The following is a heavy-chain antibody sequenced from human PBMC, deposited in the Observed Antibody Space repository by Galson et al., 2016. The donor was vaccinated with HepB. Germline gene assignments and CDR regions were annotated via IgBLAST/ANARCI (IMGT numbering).Heavy chain of an antibody. CDR3: AIDTAFTDFIGV. CDR2: ISTVDQNT. D-gene: IGHD3/OR15-3a*01. Sequence: SLRLSCAASGFSFSKFPMAWFRQAPGRGLEWVSTISTVDQNTHYADSVKGRFTISRDDSKSTLDLQLSNLRIEDTALYYCAIDTAFTDFIGVWGRGSMVTVSS. V-gene: IGHV3-23*01. CDR1: GFSFSKFP. J-gene: IGHJ3*01.